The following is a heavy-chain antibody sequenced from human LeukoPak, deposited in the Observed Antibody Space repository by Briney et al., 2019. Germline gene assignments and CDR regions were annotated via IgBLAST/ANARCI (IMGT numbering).Heavy chain of an antibody. J-gene: IGHJ6*02. Sequence: SVKVSCKASGYTFTSYGISWVRQAPGQGLEWMGRIIPILGIANYAQKFQGRVTITADKSTSTAYMELSSLRSEDTAVYYCARHYCSSTSCYSEGYYGMDVWGQGTTVTVSS. CDR3: ARHYCSSTSCYSEGYYGMDV. D-gene: IGHD2-2*02. CDR2: IIPILGIA. CDR1: GYTFTSYG. V-gene: IGHV1-69*04.